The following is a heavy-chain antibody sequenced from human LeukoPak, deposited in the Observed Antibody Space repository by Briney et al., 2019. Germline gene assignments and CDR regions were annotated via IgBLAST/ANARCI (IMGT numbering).Heavy chain of an antibody. J-gene: IGHJ6*02. CDR2: ISSSGRTM. D-gene: IGHD3-10*02. Sequence: PGGSLRLSCAASGFTFSSYEMNWVRQAPGKGLEWVSYISSSGRTMYYADSVKGRFTISRDSSKNSLFLQMNSLRAEDTAVYYCARVFWYYGMDVWGQGTTVTVFS. V-gene: IGHV3-48*03. CDR3: ARVFWYYGMDV. CDR1: GFTFSSYE.